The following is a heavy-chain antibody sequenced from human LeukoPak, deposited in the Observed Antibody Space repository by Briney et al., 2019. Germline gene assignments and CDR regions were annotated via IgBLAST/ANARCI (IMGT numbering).Heavy chain of an antibody. CDR2: IYSGGST. J-gene: IGHJ4*02. D-gene: IGHD3-10*01. Sequence: PGGSLRLSCAASGFTVSSNYMSWVRQAPGKGLEWVSVIYSGGSTYYADSVKGRFTISRDNSKNTLYLQMDSLRAEDTAVYYCARDQDYYGSGSLWGQGTLVTVSS. CDR1: GFTVSSNY. CDR3: ARDQDYYGSGSL. V-gene: IGHV3-53*01.